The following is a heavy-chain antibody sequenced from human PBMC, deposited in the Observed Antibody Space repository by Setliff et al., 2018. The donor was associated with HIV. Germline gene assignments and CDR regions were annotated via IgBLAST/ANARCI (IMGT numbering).Heavy chain of an antibody. Sequence: SETLSLTCNLSGGSISSSNYWGWVRQTPGKGLEWIGTVHQYGSTYYNPSLKSRATVFVDKSRNQVPLILKSVTAADTAIYFCSRPMWGPAGDHGTGFYFALWCRGSQVTVSS. CDR1: GGSISSSNY. D-gene: IGHD3-10*01. J-gene: IGHJ2*01. CDR3: SRPMWGPAGDHGTGFYFAL. V-gene: IGHV4-39*01. CDR2: VHQYGST.